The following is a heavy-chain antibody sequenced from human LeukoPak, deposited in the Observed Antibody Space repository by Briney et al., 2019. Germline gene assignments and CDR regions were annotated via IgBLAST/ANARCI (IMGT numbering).Heavy chain of an antibody. V-gene: IGHV4-39*01. CDR2: IYYSGST. Sequence: SETLSLTCTVSGGSISSSSYYWGWIRQPPGKGLERIGSIYYSGSTYYNPSLKSRVTISVDTSKDQFSLKLSSVTAADTAVYYCARHGTRHCSGGSCLYYWRRGTLVTVSS. CDR1: GGSISSSSYY. D-gene: IGHD2-15*01. J-gene: IGHJ4*02. CDR3: ARHGTRHCSGGSCLYY.